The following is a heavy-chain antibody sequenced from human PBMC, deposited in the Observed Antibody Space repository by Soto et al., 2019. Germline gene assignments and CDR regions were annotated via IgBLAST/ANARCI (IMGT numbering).Heavy chain of an antibody. D-gene: IGHD3-3*01. J-gene: IGHJ5*02. CDR3: ARAGFTVFGEGFDP. CDR1: GFGFRSYG. CDR2: ISHDASHQ. V-gene: IGHV3-30*03. Sequence: QEQLVESGGRVVQPGMSLRLSCAASGFGFRSYGMNWVRQAPGKGLEWVALISHDASHQYYAVSVKGRFTVSRDNSNNTLYLQMNSLRPDDTGVYYCARAGFTVFGEGFDPWGQGTLVTVSS.